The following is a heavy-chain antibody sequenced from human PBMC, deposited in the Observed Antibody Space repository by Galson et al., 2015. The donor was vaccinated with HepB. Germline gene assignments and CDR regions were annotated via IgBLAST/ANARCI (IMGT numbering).Heavy chain of an antibody. Sequence: TLSLTCTVSGGSISSGSYYWSWIRQPAGKGLEWIGRIYTSGSTNYNPSLKSRVTMSVDTSKNQFSLKLSSVTAADTAVYYCAREYYYDSSGFDYWGQGTLVTVSS. CDR1: GGSISSGSYY. V-gene: IGHV4-61*02. CDR2: IYTSGST. J-gene: IGHJ4*02. D-gene: IGHD3-22*01. CDR3: AREYYYDSSGFDY.